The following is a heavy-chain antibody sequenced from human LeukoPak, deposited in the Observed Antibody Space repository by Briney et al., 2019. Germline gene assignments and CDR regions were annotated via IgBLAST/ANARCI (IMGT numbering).Heavy chain of an antibody. Sequence: GASVKVSCKASGYTFTGYYMHWVRQAPGQGLEWMGRINANSGGTNYAQKFQGRGTITRDTSISTAYMELSRLRSDDTAVYYCARVYYYDSSGTGDYWGQGNLVTVSS. CDR3: ARVYYYDSSGTGDY. D-gene: IGHD3-22*01. CDR1: GYTFTGYY. J-gene: IGHJ4*02. V-gene: IGHV1-2*06. CDR2: INANSGGT.